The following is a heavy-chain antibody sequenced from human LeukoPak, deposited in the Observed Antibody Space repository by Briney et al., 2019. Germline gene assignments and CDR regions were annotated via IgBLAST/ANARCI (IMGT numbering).Heavy chain of an antibody. CDR3: AKDAARPYYYGSGSYYNHFDY. CDR2: ISSSSSYI. Sequence: GGSLRLSCAASGFTFSSYSMNWVRQAPGKGLEWVSSISSSSSYIYYADSVKGRFTISRDNAKNSLYLQMNSLRAEDTAVYYCAKDAARPYYYGSGSYYNHFDYWGQGTLVTVSS. J-gene: IGHJ4*02. CDR1: GFTFSSYS. D-gene: IGHD3-10*01. V-gene: IGHV3-21*01.